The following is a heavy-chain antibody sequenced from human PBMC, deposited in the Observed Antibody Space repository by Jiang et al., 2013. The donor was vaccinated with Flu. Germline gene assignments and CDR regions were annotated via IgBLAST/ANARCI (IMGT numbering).Heavy chain of an antibody. Sequence: GAEVKKPGASVKVSCKASGYTFTGYYMHWVRQATGQGLEWMGWMNPNSGNTGYAQKFQGRVTMTRNTSISTVYMELSSLRSEDTAVYYCARWYSSGWYDYWGQGTLVTVSS. D-gene: IGHD6-19*01. V-gene: IGHV1-8*02. CDR1: GYTFTGYY. CDR3: ARWYSSGWYDY. CDR2: MNPNSGNT. J-gene: IGHJ4*02.